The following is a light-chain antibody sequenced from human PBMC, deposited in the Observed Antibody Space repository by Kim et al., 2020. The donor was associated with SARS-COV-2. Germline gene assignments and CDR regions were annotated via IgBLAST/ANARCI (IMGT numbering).Light chain of an antibody. Sequence: GKKVTISCPGSSSNIGNKYVSWYQKYPGTAPKLLIYDNSERPSGIPDRFSGSKSGTSATLGITGLQTGDEADYYCATWDSSLSGGVFGGGTKVTVL. J-gene: IGLJ2*01. V-gene: IGLV1-51*01. CDR3: ATWDSSLSGGV. CDR1: SSNIGNKY. CDR2: DNS.